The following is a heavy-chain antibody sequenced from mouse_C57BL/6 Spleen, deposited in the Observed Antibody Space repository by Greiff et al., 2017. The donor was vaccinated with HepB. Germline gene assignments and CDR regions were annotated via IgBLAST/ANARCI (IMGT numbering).Heavy chain of an antibody. CDR3: ARKYYYGSSGAFAY. CDR1: GYTFTSYW. J-gene: IGHJ3*01. Sequence: QVQLQQPGAELVKPGASVKISCSVSGYTFTSYWLTWVMRQPGQGLEWCGDNKPGSGSTNYNEKFKSKATLTVDTSSSTVYMQLSRLTSEDSAVYERARKYYYGSSGAFAYWGQGTPVTVSA. D-gene: IGHD1-1*01. V-gene: IGHV1-55*01. CDR2: NKPGSGST.